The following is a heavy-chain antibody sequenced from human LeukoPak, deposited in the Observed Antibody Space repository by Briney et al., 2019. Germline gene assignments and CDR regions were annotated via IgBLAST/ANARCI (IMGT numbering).Heavy chain of an antibody. CDR1: SGSISIVNFS. CDR2: IHYSGSTYTGST. CDR3: AKYIVGTMEDF. D-gene: IGHD5-12*01. J-gene: IGHJ4*02. V-gene: IGHV4-39*07. Sequence: ASETLSLTCIVSSGSISIVNFSWAWIRRSPGKGWKGFGGIHYSGSTYTGSTSYNPSLKSRVTISGDTSKNQFSLRLSSLTAADTAVYYCAKYIVGTMEDFWGQGTLVTVSS.